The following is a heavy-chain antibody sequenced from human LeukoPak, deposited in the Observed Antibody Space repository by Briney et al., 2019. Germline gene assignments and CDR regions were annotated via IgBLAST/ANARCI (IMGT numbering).Heavy chain of an antibody. CDR2: ISGSGGTT. CDR3: AKGSSRGTTVTWFDP. V-gene: IGHV3-23*01. Sequence: GGSLRLSCTASGFTFSDYAMNWVRQAPGKGLEWVSVISGSGGTTYYADSVKGRLTISRDNSKNTLYLQANSLRAGDTAVYYCAKGSSRGTTVTWFDPWGQGTLVTVSS. CDR1: GFTFSDYA. D-gene: IGHD4-17*01. J-gene: IGHJ5*02.